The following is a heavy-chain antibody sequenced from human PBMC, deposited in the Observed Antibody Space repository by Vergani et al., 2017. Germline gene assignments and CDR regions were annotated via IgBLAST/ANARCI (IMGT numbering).Heavy chain of an antibody. V-gene: IGHV2-5*02. CDR2: VFWDDDK. J-gene: IGHJ4*02. CDR3: THRPDCSVGHCYDDY. Sequence: QITLKESGPTLVKPPQTLTLTCTFSGFSLTTRGVAVGWLSQPPGTALEWLAIVFWDDDKRYSPSLRNRVTITRDTSRNQVVLTMTNIDPVDTATYYFTHRPDCSVGHCYDDYWGQGTLVTVSS. CDR1: GFSLTTRGVA. D-gene: IGHD2-15*01.